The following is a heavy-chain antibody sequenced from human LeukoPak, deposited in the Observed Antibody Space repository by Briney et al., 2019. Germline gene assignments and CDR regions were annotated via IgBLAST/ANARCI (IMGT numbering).Heavy chain of an antibody. V-gene: IGHV4-59*01. CDR3: ARLVYSSSWYPIYYYYGMDV. J-gene: IGHJ6*02. Sequence: PSETLSLTCTVSGGSISSYYWRWIRQPPGKGLEWIGYIYYSGSTNYNPSLKSRVTISVDTSKNQFSLKLSSVTAADTAVYYCARLVYSSSWYPIYYYYGMDVWGQGTTVTVSS. D-gene: IGHD6-13*01. CDR1: GGSISSYY. CDR2: IYYSGST.